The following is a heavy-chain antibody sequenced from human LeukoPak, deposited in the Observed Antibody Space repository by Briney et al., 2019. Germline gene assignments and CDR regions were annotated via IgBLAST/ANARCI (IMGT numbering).Heavy chain of an antibody. J-gene: IGHJ4*02. CDR2: IYYSGRT. CDR1: GGSFSGYY. Sequence: SETLSLTCAVYGGSFSGYYWSWIRQPPGKGREWIGYIYYSGRTNYNPSLKSRVTISVDTSKNQFSLKLSSVTAADTAVYYCARERSMVRGYYFDYWGQGTLVTVSS. D-gene: IGHD3-10*01. CDR3: ARERSMVRGYYFDY. V-gene: IGHV4-59*01.